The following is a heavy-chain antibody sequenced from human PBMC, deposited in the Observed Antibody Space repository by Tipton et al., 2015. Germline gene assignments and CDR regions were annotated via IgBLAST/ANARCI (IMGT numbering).Heavy chain of an antibody. CDR1: VGSISNNY. V-gene: IGHV4-59*01. CDR2: IRYSGGT. Sequence: TLSLTCSVSVGSISNNYWSWIRQSPGKGLEWIGYIRYSGGTNYKPSLRGRVSISLDMSKNQFSLKLRSVTAADTAMYFCARENAYYYGMDVWGQGTTVTVSS. CDR3: ARENAYYYGMDV. D-gene: IGHD1-1*01. J-gene: IGHJ6*02.